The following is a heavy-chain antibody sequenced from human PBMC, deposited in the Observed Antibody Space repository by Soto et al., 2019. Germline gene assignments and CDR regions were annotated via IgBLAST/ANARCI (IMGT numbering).Heavy chain of an antibody. D-gene: IGHD3-3*01. CDR1: GGSISSSSYY. CDR2: IYYSGST. CDR3: ARQRYDFSWFDP. J-gene: IGHJ5*02. V-gene: IGHV4-39*01. Sequence: SETLSLTCTVSGGSISSSSYYWGWIRQPPGKGLEWIGSIYYSGSTYYNPSLKSRVTISVDTSKNQFSLKLSSVTAADTAVYYCARQRYDFSWFDPWGQGTLVTVSS.